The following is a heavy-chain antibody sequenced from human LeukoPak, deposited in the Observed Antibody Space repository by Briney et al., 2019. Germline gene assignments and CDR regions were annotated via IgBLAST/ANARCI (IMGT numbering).Heavy chain of an antibody. V-gene: IGHV3-66*01. CDR3: ARVSDGSGGPALDYFDY. CDR2: IYSGGST. Sequence: GGSLRLSCAASGFTFSSYAMSWVRQAPGKGLEWVSVIYSGGSTYYADSVKGRFTISRDNSKNTLYLQMNSLRAEDTAVYYCARVSDGSGGPALDYFDYWGQGTLVTVSS. CDR1: GFTFSSYA. J-gene: IGHJ4*02. D-gene: IGHD3-10*01.